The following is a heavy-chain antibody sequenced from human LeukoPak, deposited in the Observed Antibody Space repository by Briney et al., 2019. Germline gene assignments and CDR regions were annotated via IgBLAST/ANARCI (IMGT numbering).Heavy chain of an antibody. CDR2: ISAYNGNT. V-gene: IGHV1-18*01. Sequence: ASVKVSCKASGYTFTSYGISWVRQAPGQGLEWMGWISAYNGNTNYAQKLQGRGTMTTDTSTSTAYMELRSLRSGDTAVYYCASGSSSWDYFDYWGQGTLVTVSS. CDR1: GYTFTSYG. CDR3: ASGSSSWDYFDY. D-gene: IGHD6-13*01. J-gene: IGHJ4*02.